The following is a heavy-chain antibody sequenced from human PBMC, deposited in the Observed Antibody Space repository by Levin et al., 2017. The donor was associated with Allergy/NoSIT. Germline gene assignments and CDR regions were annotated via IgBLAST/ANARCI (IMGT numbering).Heavy chain of an antibody. CDR2: IDESGNST. CDR3: VKGGWCDN. V-gene: IGHV3-23*01. CDR1: GFTFSAYV. J-gene: IGHJ5*02. Sequence: GGSLRLSCSASGFTFSAYVMTWVRQVPGKGLDWVSGIDESGNSTYYADSVKGRFTISRDNSKNTVSLQMNSLRADDTAVYYCVKGGWCDNWGQGVLVTVSS.